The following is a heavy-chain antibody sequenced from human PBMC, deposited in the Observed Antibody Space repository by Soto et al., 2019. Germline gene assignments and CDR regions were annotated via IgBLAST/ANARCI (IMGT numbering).Heavy chain of an antibody. J-gene: IGHJ6*02. CDR2: ISGSGGST. CDR1: GFTFSSYA. V-gene: IGHV3-23*01. CDR3: AKGPLGEWLSFAYYYYGMDV. Sequence: GGSLRLSCAASGFTFSSYAMSWVRQAPGKGLEWVSAISGSGGSTYYADSVKGRFTISRDNSKNTLYLQMNSLRAEDTAVYYCAKGPLGEWLSFAYYYYGMDVWGQGTTVTVSS. D-gene: IGHD3-3*01.